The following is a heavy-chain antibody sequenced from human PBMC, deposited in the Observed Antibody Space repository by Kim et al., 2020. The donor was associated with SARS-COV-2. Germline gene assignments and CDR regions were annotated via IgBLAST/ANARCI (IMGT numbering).Heavy chain of an antibody. V-gene: IGHV4-31*02. CDR3: ARTRITMIVVVTHFDY. J-gene: IGHJ4*02. Sequence: SLKSRVTISVDTSKNPFSLKLRSVTAADTAVNYCARTRITMIVVVTHFDYWGQGTLVTVSS. D-gene: IGHD3-22*01.